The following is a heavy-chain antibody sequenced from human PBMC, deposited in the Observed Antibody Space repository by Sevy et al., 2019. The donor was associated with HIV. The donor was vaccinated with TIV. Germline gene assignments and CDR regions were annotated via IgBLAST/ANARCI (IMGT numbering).Heavy chain of an antibody. Sequence: GGSLRLSCSTFGFTFSNYGMHWVRQAPGRGLEWVAAIFSDGNYQYYADSVKGRVTISRDNSKNTLYLQMSSLRADDPAMYYCARESGSGWYVDSWGRGTLVTVSS. D-gene: IGHD6-19*01. CDR3: ARESGSGWYVDS. J-gene: IGHJ4*02. CDR1: GFTFSNYG. CDR2: IFSDGNYQ. V-gene: IGHV3-33*08.